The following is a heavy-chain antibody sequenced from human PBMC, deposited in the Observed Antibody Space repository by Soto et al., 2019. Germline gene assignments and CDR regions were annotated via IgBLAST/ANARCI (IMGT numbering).Heavy chain of an antibody. V-gene: IGHV1-3*01. CDR3: ARVGLYGSGSYYNELPD. J-gene: IGHJ4*02. Sequence: QVQLVQSGAEVKKPGASVKVSCKASGYTFTSYAMHWVRQAPGQRIEWMGWINAGNGNTKYSQKFQGRVTITRDTSVSTAYMELSSLRSEDTAVYYCARVGLYGSGSYYNELPDWGQGTLVTVCS. D-gene: IGHD3-10*01. CDR1: GYTFTSYA. CDR2: INAGNGNT.